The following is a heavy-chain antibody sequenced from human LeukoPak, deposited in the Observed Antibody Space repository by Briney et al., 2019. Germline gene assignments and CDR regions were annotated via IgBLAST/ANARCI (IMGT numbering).Heavy chain of an antibody. V-gene: IGHV1-2*02. D-gene: IGHD6-13*01. Sequence: ASVNLSCRVSGYTFTIYYMQWVRDAPGQGREWVRWINPNSGDQNYAQNSKGRAAMTGDTSISTAYMELSRLRSDDTAVNYCAYAGYSSNGQHYYYYYYTAVGGKGTTVNVPS. CDR1: GYTFTIYY. J-gene: IGHJ6*03. CDR3: AYAGYSSNGQHYYYYYYTAV. CDR2: INPNSGDQ.